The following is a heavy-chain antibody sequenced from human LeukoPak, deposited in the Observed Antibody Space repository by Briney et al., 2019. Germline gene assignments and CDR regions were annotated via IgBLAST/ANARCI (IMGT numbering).Heavy chain of an antibody. CDR2: VFSTGHT. V-gene: IGHV4-39*02. CDR3: ARDGQYGGYRGYWYFDL. CDR1: GDSLYY. J-gene: IGHJ2*01. Sequence: SETLFLTCTVSGDSLYYWGWIRQPPGKGLDWIGSVFSTGHTNYNLSLKGRVTMSIDTSKNQFSLKLSSVTAADTAVYYCARDGQYGGYRGYWYFDLWGRGTLVTVSS. D-gene: IGHD5-12*01.